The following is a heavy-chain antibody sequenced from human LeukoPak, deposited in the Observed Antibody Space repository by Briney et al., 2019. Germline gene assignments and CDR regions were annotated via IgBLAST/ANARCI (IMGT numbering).Heavy chain of an antibody. CDR1: GGSLSSYY. CDR3: ALSWIAAAGAFDY. D-gene: IGHD6-13*01. V-gene: IGHV4-59*01. J-gene: IGHJ4*02. CDR2: IYYSGST. Sequence: SETLSLTCTVSGGSLSSYYWSWIRQPPGKGLEWIGYIYYSGSTNYNPSLTSRVTISVDTSKNQFSLKLSSVTAADTAVYYCALSWIAAAGAFDYWGQGTLVTVSS.